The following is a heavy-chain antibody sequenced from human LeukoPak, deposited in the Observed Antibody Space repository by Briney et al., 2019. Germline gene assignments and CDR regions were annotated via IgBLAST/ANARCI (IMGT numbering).Heavy chain of an antibody. V-gene: IGHV1-46*03. CDR2: INPSGAST. CDR3: ARTQRQGYCSGGYCYSDAFDI. J-gene: IGHJ3*02. Sequence: ASVKVSCKASGYTFTNSYMHWVRQAPGQGLQWMGIINPSGASTSYAQRFQGRVTMTRDTPTSTIYMELSSLRSEDTAVYYCARTQRQGYCSGGYCYSDAFDIWGQGTTVTVSS. CDR1: GYTFTNSY. D-gene: IGHD2-15*01.